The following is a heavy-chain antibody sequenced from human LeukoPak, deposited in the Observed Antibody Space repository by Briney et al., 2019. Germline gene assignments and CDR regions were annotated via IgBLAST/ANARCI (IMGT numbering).Heavy chain of an antibody. CDR3: ASYCSTTSCYAVDY. CDR1: AFTFSSYS. D-gene: IGHD2-2*01. CDR2: ISSSGSTA. Sequence: GGSLRLSCAASAFTFSSYSMNWVRQAPGKGLEWVSYISSSGSTAYYADSVKGRFTISRDNAQKSLYLQMNSLRAEDTAVYYCASYCSTTSCYAVDYWGQGTLVTVSS. J-gene: IGHJ4*02. V-gene: IGHV3-48*01.